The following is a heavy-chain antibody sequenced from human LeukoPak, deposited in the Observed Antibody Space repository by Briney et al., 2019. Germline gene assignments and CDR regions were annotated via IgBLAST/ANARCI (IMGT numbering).Heavy chain of an antibody. CDR1: GYTFSSYW. Sequence: GGSLRLSCAASGYTFSSYWMSWGRQAPGKGLEWVANIKQDGSEKYYVDSAKGRVTISRDNTKNSLYLEMNSLRAEDTAVYYCAGGAGWLSDSWGRGTLVTVSS. CDR3: AGGAGWLSDS. V-gene: IGHV3-7*01. CDR2: IKQDGSEK. D-gene: IGHD3-22*01. J-gene: IGHJ5*01.